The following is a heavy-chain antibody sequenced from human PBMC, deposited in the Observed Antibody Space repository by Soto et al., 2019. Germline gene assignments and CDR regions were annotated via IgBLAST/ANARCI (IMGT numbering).Heavy chain of an antibody. D-gene: IGHD3-10*01. Sequence: SETRSLTCSVSGGSISSSSYYWGWIRQPPGKGLEWIGSIYYSGSTYYNPSLKSRVTISVDTSKNQFSLKLSSVTAADTAVYYCAKGGSGSYSNAFDIWGQGTMVT. CDR2: IYYSGST. CDR1: GGSISSSSYY. J-gene: IGHJ3*02. CDR3: AKGGSGSYSNAFDI. V-gene: IGHV4-39*01.